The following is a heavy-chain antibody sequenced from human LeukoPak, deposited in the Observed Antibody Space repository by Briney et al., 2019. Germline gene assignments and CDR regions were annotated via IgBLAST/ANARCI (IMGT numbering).Heavy chain of an antibody. CDR2: ISSSSSYI. Sequence: GGSLRLSCSASGFTFSSYAMSWVRQAPGKGLEWVSSISSSSSYIYYADSVKGRFTISRDNAKNSLYLQMNSLRAEDTAVYYCARDQATVSNFDYWGQGTLVTVSS. CDR1: GFTFSSYA. V-gene: IGHV3-21*01. J-gene: IGHJ4*02. D-gene: IGHD4-11*01. CDR3: ARDQATVSNFDY.